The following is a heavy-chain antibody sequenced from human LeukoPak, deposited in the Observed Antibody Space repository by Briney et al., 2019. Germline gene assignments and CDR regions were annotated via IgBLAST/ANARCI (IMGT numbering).Heavy chain of an antibody. CDR3: ARAPRSSYSSSWYPGFDY. Sequence: NPGGSLRLSCAASGFTFSSYSMNWVRQAPGKGLEWVSSISSSSSYIYYADSVKGRFTISRDNAKNSLYLQMNSLRAEDTSVYYWARAPRSSYSSSWYPGFDYWGQGTLVTVSS. D-gene: IGHD6-13*01. CDR1: GFTFSSYS. V-gene: IGHV3-21*01. J-gene: IGHJ4*02. CDR2: ISSSSSYI.